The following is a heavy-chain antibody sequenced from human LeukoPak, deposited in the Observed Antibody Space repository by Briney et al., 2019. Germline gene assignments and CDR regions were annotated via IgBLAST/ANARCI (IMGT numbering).Heavy chain of an antibody. CDR2: ISSSSSTI. D-gene: IGHD3-10*01. CDR3: ARTHYFDY. J-gene: IGHJ4*02. CDR1: GFPFSSYS. Sequence: GGSLRLSCAASGFPFSSYSMNWVRQAPGKGLEGVSYISSSSSTIYYADSVKGRFTISRDSPKNPLDLPMNSLRAEDTAVYYCARTHYFDYWGQGTLVTVSS. V-gene: IGHV3-48*01.